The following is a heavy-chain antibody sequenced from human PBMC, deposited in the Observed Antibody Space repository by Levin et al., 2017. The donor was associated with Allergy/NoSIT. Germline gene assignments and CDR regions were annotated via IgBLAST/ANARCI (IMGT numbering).Heavy chain of an antibody. CDR2: IYYTGSA. CDR3: ARDSLPDAFDI. Sequence: SETLSLTCTVSGDSISRSSYYWGWLRQPPGKGLEWIGGIYYTGSAYYNLSLKSRVTISVDTSKNQFSLRLSSVTAADTAVYYCARDSLPDAFDIWGQGTLVIVSS. CDR1: GDSISRSSYY. V-gene: IGHV4-39*07. D-gene: IGHD3-10*01. J-gene: IGHJ3*02.